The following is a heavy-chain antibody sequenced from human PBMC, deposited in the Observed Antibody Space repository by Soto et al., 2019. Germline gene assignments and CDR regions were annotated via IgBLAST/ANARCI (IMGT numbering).Heavy chain of an antibody. J-gene: IGHJ6*03. V-gene: IGHV2-5*02. D-gene: IGHD2-2*01. Sequence: QITSKESGPTLVKPTQTLTLTCTFSGFSLSTSGVGVGWIRQPPGKALEWLALIYWDDDKRYSPSLKSRLTITKDTSKNQVVLTMTNMDPVDTATYYCAHSPAPDIVVVPAATLFYYYYYMDVWGKGTTVTVSS. CDR3: AHSPAPDIVVVPAATLFYYYYYMDV. CDR1: GFSLSTSGVG. CDR2: IYWDDDK.